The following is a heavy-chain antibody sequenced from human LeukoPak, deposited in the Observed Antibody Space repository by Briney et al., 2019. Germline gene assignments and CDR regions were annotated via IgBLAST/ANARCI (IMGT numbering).Heavy chain of an antibody. V-gene: IGHV1-18*01. CDR2: ISAYNGNT. D-gene: IGHD3-22*01. Sequence: ASVKVSCKASGYTFTSCGISWVRQAPGQGLEWMGWISAYNGNTNYAQKLQGRVTMTTDTSTSTAYMELRSLRSDDTAVYYCARRRIPGYDSSGYSDYWGQGTLVTVSS. J-gene: IGHJ4*02. CDR1: GYTFTSCG. CDR3: ARRRIPGYDSSGYSDY.